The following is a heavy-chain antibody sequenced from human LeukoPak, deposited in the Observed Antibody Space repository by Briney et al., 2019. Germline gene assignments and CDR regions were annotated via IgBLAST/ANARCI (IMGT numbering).Heavy chain of an antibody. CDR2: IYSGGTT. CDR3: ARDYTVPRAAIVTEP. V-gene: IGHV3-53*01. CDR1: GFTFSSYA. Sequence: GGSLRLSCAASGFTFSSYAMSWVRQAPGKGLEWVAVIYSGGTTSYADSVKGRFTISRDNSKNTLYLQMNSLRAEDTAVYYCARDYTVPRAAIVTEPWGQGTLVTVSS. D-gene: IGHD6-13*01. J-gene: IGHJ5*02.